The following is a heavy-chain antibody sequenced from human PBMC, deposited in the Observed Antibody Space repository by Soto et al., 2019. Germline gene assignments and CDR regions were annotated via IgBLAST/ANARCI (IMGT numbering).Heavy chain of an antibody. Sequence: PGGSLRLSCAASGFTFSSYGMHWVRRAPGKGLEWVAVISYDGGEEYYADSVKGRFTISRDNSKNTLYLQMNSLRAEDTAVYYCAKGAAGTGFDYWGQGTLVTVSS. CDR1: GFTFSSYG. J-gene: IGHJ4*02. CDR3: AKGAAGTGFDY. CDR2: ISYDGGEE. V-gene: IGHV3-30*18. D-gene: IGHD6-19*01.